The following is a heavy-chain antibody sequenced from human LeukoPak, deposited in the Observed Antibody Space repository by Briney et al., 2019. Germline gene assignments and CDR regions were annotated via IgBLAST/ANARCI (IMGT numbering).Heavy chain of an antibody. CDR1: GYTFISYG. Sequence: ASVKVSCKASGYTFISYGLSWVRRAPGQGLEWMGWISAYNGNTNYAQKLQGRVTMTTDTSTSTAYMELRSLRSDDTAVYYCAFVVVVAACDYWGQGTLVTVSS. J-gene: IGHJ4*02. CDR2: ISAYNGNT. V-gene: IGHV1-18*01. D-gene: IGHD2-15*01. CDR3: AFVVVVAACDY.